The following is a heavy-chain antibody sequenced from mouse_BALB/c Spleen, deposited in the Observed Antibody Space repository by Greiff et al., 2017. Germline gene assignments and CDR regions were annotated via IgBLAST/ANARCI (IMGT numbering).Heavy chain of an antibody. J-gene: IGHJ2*01. Sequence: EVQLVESGGGLVKPGGSLKLSCAASGFTFSSYTMTWVRQTPEKRLEWVATISSGGSYTYYPDSMKGRFTIPRDNSKNTVYLQMSSLKSEDTAMYYCTRGQDPFDYWGQGTTLTVSS. CDR1: GFTFSSYT. D-gene: IGHD6-1*01. CDR2: ISSGGSYT. CDR3: TRGQDPFDY. V-gene: IGHV5-6-4*01.